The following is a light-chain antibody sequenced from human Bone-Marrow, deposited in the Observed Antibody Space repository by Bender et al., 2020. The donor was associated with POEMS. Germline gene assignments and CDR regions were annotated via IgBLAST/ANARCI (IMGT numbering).Light chain of an antibody. CDR3: QTWGTGVHVV. Sequence: QLVLTQSPSASASLGASVKLTCTLSSGHSSNTIAWHQQQPEKGPRYLMRLYSDGSHTKGDGVPDRFSGSSSGAERYLTISSLQSEDEADYYCQTWGTGVHVVFGGGTKLTVL. J-gene: IGLJ2*01. V-gene: IGLV4-69*01. CDR2: LYSDGSH. CDR1: SGHSSNT.